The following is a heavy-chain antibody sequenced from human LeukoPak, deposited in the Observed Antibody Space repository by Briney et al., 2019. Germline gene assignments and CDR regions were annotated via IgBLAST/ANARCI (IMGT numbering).Heavy chain of an antibody. D-gene: IGHD2-15*01. J-gene: IGHJ6*03. Sequence: GASVKVSCKASGYTFTSYAISWVRQAPGQGLEWMGGIIPIFGTANYAQTFQGRVTITADKSTSTAYMELSSLRSEDTAVYYCAISGGPRLGYCSGGSCYSHIGYYYYYMDVWGKGTTVTVSS. V-gene: IGHV1-69*06. CDR1: GYTFTSYA. CDR3: AISGGPRLGYCSGGSCYSHIGYYYYYMDV. CDR2: IIPIFGTA.